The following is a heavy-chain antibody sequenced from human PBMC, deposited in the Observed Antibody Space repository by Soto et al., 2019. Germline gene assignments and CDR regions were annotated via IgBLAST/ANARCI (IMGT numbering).Heavy chain of an antibody. Sequence: QVQLVESGGGVVQPGRSLRLSCAASGFTFSSYGMHWVRQAPGKGLEWVAVIWYDGSNKYYADSVKGRFTISRDNSKNTLYLQMNSLRAEDTAVYYCARDEGPLWFGELLGYFDLWGRGTLVTVSS. CDR2: IWYDGSNK. V-gene: IGHV3-33*01. CDR1: GFTFSSYG. CDR3: ARDEGPLWFGELLGYFDL. J-gene: IGHJ2*01. D-gene: IGHD3-10*01.